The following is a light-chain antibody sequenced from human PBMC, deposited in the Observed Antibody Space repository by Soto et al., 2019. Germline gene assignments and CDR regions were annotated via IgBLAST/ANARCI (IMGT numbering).Light chain of an antibody. J-gene: IGKJ4*01. V-gene: IGKV3-15*01. Sequence: DRVMTQSPATLSVAPGERVTFACRASQGVSRKLAWYQHKPGQAPRLLISGASTGATGIPARFSGSGSGTEFTLTISSLQSEDCAIYSCQQYHTWPITFGGGTKVEIK. CDR3: QQYHTWPIT. CDR2: GAS. CDR1: QGVSRK.